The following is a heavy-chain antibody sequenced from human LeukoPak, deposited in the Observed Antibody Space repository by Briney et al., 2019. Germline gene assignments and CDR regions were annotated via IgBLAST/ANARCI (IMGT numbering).Heavy chain of an antibody. D-gene: IGHD3-10*01. CDR3: ARGIYGSGTYYPYNY. CDR1: GFTFSSHW. J-gene: IGHJ4*02. CDR2: ISSSSSTI. Sequence: GGSLRLSCEASGFTFSSHWMSWVRQAPGKGLEWVSYISSSSSTIFYADSVKGRFTISRDNANNSLYLQMNSLRDEDTAVYYCARGIYGSGTYYPYNYWGQGTLVTVFS. V-gene: IGHV3-48*02.